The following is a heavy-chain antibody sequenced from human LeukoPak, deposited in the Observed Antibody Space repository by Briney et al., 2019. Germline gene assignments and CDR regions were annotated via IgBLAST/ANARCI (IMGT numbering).Heavy chain of an antibody. V-gene: IGHV4-4*09. CDR2: TFTSGGT. CDR3: ARHPQYPGAYGFTGFDY. Sequence: SETLSLTCTVSGGSMSPYYWSWIRQTPGKGLEWIGYTFTSGGTNYNPSLKSRVTISVDTSKNQFSLKLSSVTAADTAVYYCARHPQYPGAYGFTGFDYWGQGTLVTVSS. CDR1: GGSMSPYY. D-gene: IGHD3/OR15-3a*01. J-gene: IGHJ4*02.